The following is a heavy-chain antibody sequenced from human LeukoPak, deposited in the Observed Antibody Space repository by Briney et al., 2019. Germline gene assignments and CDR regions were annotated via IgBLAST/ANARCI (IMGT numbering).Heavy chain of an antibody. J-gene: IGHJ4*02. CDR1: GGSFSGYY. V-gene: IGHV4-34*01. D-gene: IGHD2-2*01. CDR3: ARPRYCSSTSCYAFDY. CDR2: INHSGST. Sequence: SETLSLTCAVYGGSFSGYYWSWIRQPPGKGLEWIGEINHSGSTNYNPSLKSRVTISVDTSKNQFSLKLSSVTAVDTAVYYCARPRYCSSTSCYAFDYWGQGTLVTVSS.